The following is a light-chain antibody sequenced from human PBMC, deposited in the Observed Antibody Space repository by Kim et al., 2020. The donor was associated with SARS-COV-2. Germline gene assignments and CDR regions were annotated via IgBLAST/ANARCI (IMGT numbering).Light chain of an antibody. V-gene: IGKV1-5*03. CDR2: KAS. J-gene: IGKJ1*01. CDR1: QIISSW. Sequence: SASIGDIVTITCRASQIISSWLAWYQQKPGKAPKVLIYKASSLERGVPSRFSGSGSGTEFTLTISSLQPDDFATYYCQQYNSYWTFGQGTKVDIK. CDR3: QQYNSYWT.